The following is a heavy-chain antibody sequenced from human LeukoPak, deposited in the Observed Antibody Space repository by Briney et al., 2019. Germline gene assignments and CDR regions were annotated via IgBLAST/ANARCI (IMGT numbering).Heavy chain of an antibody. V-gene: IGHV5-51*01. CDR1: GYIFTSYW. Sequence: GASLKISCKGSGYIFTSYWIGWVRPLPGKGLEWVGIIYPGDSDTRYSPSFQGQVTISADKSISTAYLQWSSLKASDTAMYYCASPAAAENYYYYGMDVWGQGTTVTVSS. D-gene: IGHD6-13*01. J-gene: IGHJ6*02. CDR2: IYPGDSDT. CDR3: ASPAAAENYYYYGMDV.